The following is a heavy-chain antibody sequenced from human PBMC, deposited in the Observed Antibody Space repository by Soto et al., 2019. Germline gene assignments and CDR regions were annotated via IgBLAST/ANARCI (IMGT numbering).Heavy chain of an antibody. Sequence: SETLSLTCAVYGGSFSGYYWSWIRQPPGKGLEWIGEINHSGSTNYNPSLKSRVTISVDTSKNQFSLKLSSVTAADTAVYYCARGQYSSSRGWGYYYMDVWGKGTTVTVSS. CDR3: ARGQYSSSRGWGYYYMDV. J-gene: IGHJ6*03. CDR2: INHSGST. V-gene: IGHV4-34*01. CDR1: GGSFSGYY. D-gene: IGHD6-6*01.